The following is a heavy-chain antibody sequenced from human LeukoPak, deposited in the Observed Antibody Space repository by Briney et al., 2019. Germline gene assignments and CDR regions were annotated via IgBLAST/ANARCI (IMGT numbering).Heavy chain of an antibody. V-gene: IGHV1-18*01. CDR3: ARDGHPSTSWVNVYYYYGMDV. Sequence: ASVKVSCKASGYTFTSYGISWVRQAPGQGLEWMGWISAYNGNTNYAQKLQGRVTMTTDTSTSTAYMELRSLRSDDTAVYYCARDGHPSTSWVNVYYYYGMDVWGQGTTVTVSS. D-gene: IGHD2-2*01. CDR1: GYTFTSYG. CDR2: ISAYNGNT. J-gene: IGHJ6*02.